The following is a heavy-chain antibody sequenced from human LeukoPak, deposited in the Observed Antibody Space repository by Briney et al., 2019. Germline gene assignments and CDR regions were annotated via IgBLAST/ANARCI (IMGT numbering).Heavy chain of an antibody. J-gene: IGHJ4*02. CDR1: GAFITNSHW. V-gene: IGHV4-4*02. Sequence: SGTLSLTCAVSGAFITNSHWWSWARQPPGKALECIGEIYHSGTTNYNPSLQSRVTMSVDKSKNQFSLKLSSVTAADTVVYYCATYFYGEYGSYYFDYWGQGTLVTVSS. D-gene: IGHD4-17*01. CDR3: ATYFYGEYGSYYFDY. CDR2: IYHSGTT.